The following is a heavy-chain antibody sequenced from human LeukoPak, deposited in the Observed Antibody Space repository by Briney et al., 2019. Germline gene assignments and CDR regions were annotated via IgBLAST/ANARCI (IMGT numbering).Heavy chain of an antibody. CDR3: ARGFRYAKYYDILTGPI. V-gene: IGHV4-59*01. D-gene: IGHD3-9*01. Sequence: PSETLSLTCTVSGGSISSYYWSWIRQPPGKGLEWIGYIYYSGSTNYNPSLKSRATISVDTSKNQFSLKLSSVTAADTAVYYCARGFRYAKYYDILTGPIWGQGTMVTVSS. J-gene: IGHJ3*02. CDR2: IYYSGST. CDR1: GGSISSYY.